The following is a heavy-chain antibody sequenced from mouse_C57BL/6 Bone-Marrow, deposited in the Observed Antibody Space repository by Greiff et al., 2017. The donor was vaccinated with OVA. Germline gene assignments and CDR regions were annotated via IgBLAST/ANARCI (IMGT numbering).Heavy chain of an antibody. J-gene: IGHJ4*01. CDR2: INPNNGGT. D-gene: IGHD1-2*01. V-gene: IGHV1-26*01. Sequence: EVQLQQSGPELVKPGASVKISCKASGYTFTDYYMTWVKQSPGKSLEWIGDINPNNGGTSYNQKFKGKATLTVDTSSSTAYMELRSLTSEDSAVYYCAHITADASMDYWGQGTSVTVSS. CDR3: AHITADASMDY. CDR1: GYTFTDYY.